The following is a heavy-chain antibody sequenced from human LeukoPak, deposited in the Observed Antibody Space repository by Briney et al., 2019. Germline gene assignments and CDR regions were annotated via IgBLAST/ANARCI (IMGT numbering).Heavy chain of an antibody. CDR2: IKQDGSKK. CDR1: GFPFSSYW. J-gene: IGHJ4*02. CDR3: TRVGYIDEGIDY. D-gene: IGHD5-24*01. Sequence: GGSLRLSCVASGFPFSSYWMTWVRQAPGKGLEWVANIKQDGSKKSYVASVKGRFTISRDNAKNSLYLQMNSLRAEDTAIYYCTRVGYIDEGIDYWGQGTLVTVSS. V-gene: IGHV3-7*04.